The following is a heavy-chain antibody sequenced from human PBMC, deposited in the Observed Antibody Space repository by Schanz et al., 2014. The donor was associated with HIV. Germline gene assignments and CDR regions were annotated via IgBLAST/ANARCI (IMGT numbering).Heavy chain of an antibody. Sequence: VQLVESGGGLVQRGGSLRLSCAASGFRLSDYYMSWLRQAPGKGLEWVSYISKSGSTMYYAESVKGRFTISRDNTKNSLYLEMDSLRAEDTAMYYCTRDAFYYDSPFDFWGQGTMVTVSS. V-gene: IGHV3-11*01. CDR3: TRDAFYYDSPFDF. D-gene: IGHD3-22*01. CDR1: GFRLSDYY. CDR2: ISKSGSTM. J-gene: IGHJ3*01.